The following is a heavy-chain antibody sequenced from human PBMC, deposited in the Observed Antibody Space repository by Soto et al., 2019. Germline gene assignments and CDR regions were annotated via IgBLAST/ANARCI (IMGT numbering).Heavy chain of an antibody. CDR1: GFTFSSYS. V-gene: IGHV3-48*02. D-gene: IGHD3-3*01. CDR3: AREYDFWSGPLDD. CDR2: ISSSSSTI. Sequence: LRLSCAASGFTFSSYSMNWVRQAPGKGLEWVSYISSSSSTIYYADSVKGRFTISRDNAKNSLYLQMNSLRDEDTAVYYCAREYDFWSGPLDDWGQGTLVTVSS. J-gene: IGHJ4*02.